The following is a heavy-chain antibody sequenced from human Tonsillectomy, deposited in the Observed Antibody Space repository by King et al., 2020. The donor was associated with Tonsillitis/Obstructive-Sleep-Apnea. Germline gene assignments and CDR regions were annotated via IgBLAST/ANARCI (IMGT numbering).Heavy chain of an antibody. Sequence: QTQLVQSGAEVKKPGSSVKVSCKASGGNFSSYAISWVRQAPGQGLEWMGGIIPIFGTANYAQKFQGRVTITADESTSTAYMELSSLRSEDTAVYYCARDSMIVVARGWFDPWGQGTLVTVSS. CDR3: ARDSMIVVARGWFDP. CDR1: GGNFSSYA. V-gene: IGHV1-69*01. J-gene: IGHJ5*02. CDR2: IIPIFGTA. D-gene: IGHD3-22*01.